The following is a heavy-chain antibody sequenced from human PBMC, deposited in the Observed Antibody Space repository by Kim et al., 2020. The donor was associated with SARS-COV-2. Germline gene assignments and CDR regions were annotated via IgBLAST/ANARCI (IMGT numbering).Heavy chain of an antibody. CDR3: AKVGVFRTYFFES. D-gene: IGHD2-8*01. CDR2: VSPNGDKT. J-gene: IGHJ4*02. CDR1: GFTFNNYG. V-gene: IGHV3-23*01. Sequence: GGSLRLSCAASGFTFNNYGMSWVRQAPGKGLEWVSSVSPNGDKTDSADSVKGRFTISRDNSKDTVYLEMNSLGADDTATYYCAKVGVFRTYFFESWGQGALVTVSS.